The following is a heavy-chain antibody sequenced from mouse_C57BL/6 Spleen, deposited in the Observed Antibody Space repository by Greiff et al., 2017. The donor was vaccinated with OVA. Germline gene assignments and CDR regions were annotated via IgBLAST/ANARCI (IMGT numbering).Heavy chain of an antibody. D-gene: IGHD1-1*01. V-gene: IGHV14-4*01. J-gene: IGHJ3*01. CDR1: GFNIKDDY. CDR2: IDPENGDT. CDR3: TPGYYYGSSYGFAY. Sequence: VQLKESGAELVRPGASVKLSCTASGFNIKDDYMHWVKQRPEQGLEWIGWIDPENGDTEYASKFQGKATITADTSSNTAYLQLSSLTSEDTAVYYCTPGYYYGSSYGFAYWGQGTLVTVSA.